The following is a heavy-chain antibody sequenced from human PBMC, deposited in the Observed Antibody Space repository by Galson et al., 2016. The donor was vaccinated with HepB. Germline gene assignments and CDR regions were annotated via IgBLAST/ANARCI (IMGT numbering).Heavy chain of an antibody. CDR2: ISYDGSNK. V-gene: IGHV3-30*18. CDR3: AKAAYSGSYGFDY. J-gene: IGHJ4*02. D-gene: IGHD1-26*01. CDR1: GFTFSSYG. Sequence: SLRLSCAASGFTFSSYGMHWVRQAPGKGLEWVAVISYDGSNKYYADSVKGRFTISRDNSKNTLYLQMNSLRAEDTAVYYCAKAAYSGSYGFDYWGQGTPVTVSS.